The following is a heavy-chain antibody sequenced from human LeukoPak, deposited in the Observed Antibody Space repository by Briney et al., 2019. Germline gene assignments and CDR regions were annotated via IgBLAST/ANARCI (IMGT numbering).Heavy chain of an antibody. CDR1: GFTFSSHA. J-gene: IGHJ6*02. CDR2: ISISGDTT. D-gene: IGHD6-13*01. V-gene: IGHV3-23*01. CDR3: ARGVGAAADRYYYYYYGMDV. Sequence: GSLRLSCGASGFTFSSHAMTWVRQAPGKGLEWVSAISISGDTTYYADSVKGRFTISRDNSKNTLYLQMNSLRAEDTAVYYCARGVGAAADRYYYYYYGMDVWGQGTTVTVSS.